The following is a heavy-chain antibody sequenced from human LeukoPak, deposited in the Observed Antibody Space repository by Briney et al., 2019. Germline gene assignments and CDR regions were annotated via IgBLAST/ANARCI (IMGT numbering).Heavy chain of an antibody. CDR3: ARNSYCSSTTCYAAYEDY. D-gene: IGHD2-2*01. V-gene: IGHV1-69*04. CDR2: IIPIFGIA. CDR1: GGTFSSYA. Sequence: SVKVSCKASGGTFSSYAISWVRQAPGQGLEWMGRIIPIFGIANYAQKFQGRVTLTTDTSTSTAYMELRSLRSDDTAVYYCARNSYCSSTTCYAAYEDYWGQGTLVTVSS. J-gene: IGHJ4*02.